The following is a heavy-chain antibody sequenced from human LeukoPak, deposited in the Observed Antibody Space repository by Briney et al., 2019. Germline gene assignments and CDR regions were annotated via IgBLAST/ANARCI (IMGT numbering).Heavy chain of an antibody. V-gene: IGHV4-30-2*01. CDR2: IYHSGST. D-gene: IGHD1-14*01. CDR1: GGSISSGGYY. CDR3: ASAEGGSFDY. Sequence: SETLSLTCTVSGGSISSGGYYWSWIRQHPGKGLEWIGYIYHSGSTYYNPSLKSRVTISVDRSKNQFSLKLSSVTAADTAVYYCASAEGGSFDYWGQGTLVTVSS. J-gene: IGHJ4*02.